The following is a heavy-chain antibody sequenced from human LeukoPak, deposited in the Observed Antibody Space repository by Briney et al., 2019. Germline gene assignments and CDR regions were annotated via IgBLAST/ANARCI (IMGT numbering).Heavy chain of an antibody. Sequence: SQTLSLTCTVSGGSVSSGRYYWSWIRQPAGKGLEWIGRIYTRGSTNYNPSLKSRVTISVDTSKNQFSLKLSSVTAADTAVYYCAATPLGGELDDPGYWGQGTLVTVSS. CDR2: IYTRGST. CDR3: AATPLGGELDDPGY. J-gene: IGHJ4*02. CDR1: GGSVSSGRYY. D-gene: IGHD1-26*01. V-gene: IGHV4-61*02.